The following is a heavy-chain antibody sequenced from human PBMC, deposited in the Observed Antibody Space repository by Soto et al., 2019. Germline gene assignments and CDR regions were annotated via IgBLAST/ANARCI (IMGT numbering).Heavy chain of an antibody. CDR2: ISYDGSNK. V-gene: IGHV3-30*18. CDR1: GFTFSSYG. D-gene: IGHD3-9*01. CDR3: AKVPSYFDWPIYFDY. J-gene: IGHJ4*02. Sequence: PGGSLRLSCAASGFTFSSYGMHWVRQAPGKGLEWVAVISYDGSNKYYADSVKGRFTISRDNSKNTLYLQMNSLRAEDTAVYYCAKVPSYFDWPIYFDYWGQGT.